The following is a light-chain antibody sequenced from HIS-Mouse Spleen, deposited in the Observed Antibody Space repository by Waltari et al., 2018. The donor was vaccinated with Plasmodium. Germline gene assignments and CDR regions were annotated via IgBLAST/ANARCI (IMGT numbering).Light chain of an antibody. V-gene: IGKV1-6*01. CDR2: AAS. CDR1: QGIRND. J-gene: IGKJ2*01. CDR3: LQDYNYPYT. Sequence: AIQMTKSPSSLSASLGDRVTITCRSSQGIRNDVGLYQQKPGKATKLLISAASSLQSGVPSRFSGSVSGTDFTLTISSLQPEDFATYYCLQDYNYPYTFGQGTKLEIK.